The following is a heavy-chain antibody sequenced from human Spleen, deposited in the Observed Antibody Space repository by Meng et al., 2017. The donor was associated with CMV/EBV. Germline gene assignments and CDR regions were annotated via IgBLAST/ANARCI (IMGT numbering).Heavy chain of an antibody. V-gene: IGHV1-69*05. D-gene: IGHD3-16*02. CDR3: ARGPRITVGGVIIWPLED. CDR2: RTPALETA. Sequence: TSSSVRWVRQDPGQGLGWMGGRTPALETADYAQKFRDRVTITTDDSATTAYMEMSSLRSEDTAVYFCARGPRITVGGVIIWPLEDWGQGTLVTVSS. J-gene: IGHJ4*02. CDR1: TSSS.